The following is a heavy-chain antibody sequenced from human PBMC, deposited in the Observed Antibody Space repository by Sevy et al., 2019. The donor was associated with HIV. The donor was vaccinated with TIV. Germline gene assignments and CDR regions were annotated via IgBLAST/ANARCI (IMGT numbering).Heavy chain of an antibody. Sequence: GGSLRLSCAASGFTFSSYSMNWVRQAPGKGLEWVSSISSSSSYIYYADSVKGRFTISRDNAKNSLYQQMNSLRDEDTAVYYCARDRHYDFWSGYHSFDYWGQGTLVTVSS. CDR2: ISSSSSYI. D-gene: IGHD3-3*01. J-gene: IGHJ4*02. CDR1: GFTFSSYS. CDR3: ARDRHYDFWSGYHSFDY. V-gene: IGHV3-21*01.